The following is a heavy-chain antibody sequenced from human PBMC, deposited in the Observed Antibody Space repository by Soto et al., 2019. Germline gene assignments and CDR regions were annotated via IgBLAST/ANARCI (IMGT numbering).Heavy chain of an antibody. V-gene: IGHV1-69*13. J-gene: IGHJ4*02. Sequence: ASVKVSCKASGGTFSSYAISWVRQAPGQGLEWMGGIIPIFGTANYAQKFQGRVTITADESTSTAYMELSSLRSEDTAVYYCARSVYCTNGVCYTSDYWGQGTLVTVSS. CDR3: ARSVYCTNGVCYTSDY. CDR1: GGTFSSYA. D-gene: IGHD2-8*01. CDR2: IIPIFGTA.